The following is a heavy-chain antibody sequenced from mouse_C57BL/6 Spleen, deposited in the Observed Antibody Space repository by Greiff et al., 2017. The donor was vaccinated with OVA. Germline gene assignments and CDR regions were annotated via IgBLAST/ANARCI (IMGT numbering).Heavy chain of an antibody. CDR2: ISYSGST. J-gene: IGHJ3*01. Sequence: DVKLQESGPGMVKPSQSLSLTCTVTGYSITSGYDWHWIRHFPGNKLEWMGYISYSGSTNYNPSLKSRISITHDTSKNHFFLKLNSVTTEDTATYYCASDYDYDRVFAYWGQGTLVTVSA. CDR1: GYSITSGYD. D-gene: IGHD2-4*01. V-gene: IGHV3-1*01. CDR3: ASDYDYDRVFAY.